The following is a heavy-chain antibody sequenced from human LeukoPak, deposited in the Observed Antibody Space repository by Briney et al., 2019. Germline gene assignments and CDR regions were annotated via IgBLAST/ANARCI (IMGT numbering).Heavy chain of an antibody. D-gene: IGHD7-27*01. CDR3: ARAEANWGFDY. Sequence: ASVKVSCKASGYTFTGYYMHWVRQAPXXGXEWMGWINPNSGGTNYAQKFQGRVTMTRDTSISTAYMELSRLRSDDTAVYYCARAEANWGFDYWGQGTLVTVSS. J-gene: IGHJ4*02. CDR2: INPNSGGT. CDR1: GYTFTGYY. V-gene: IGHV1-2*02.